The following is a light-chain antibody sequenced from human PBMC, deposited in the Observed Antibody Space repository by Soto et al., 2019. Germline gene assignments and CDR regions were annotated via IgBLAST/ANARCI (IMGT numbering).Light chain of an antibody. Sequence: QSVLTQPRSVSGSPGQSVTISCTGTSSDVGGYNYVSWYQQHPGKAPKVMIYDVSKRPSGVPDRFSGSKSGNTASLTISWIQAEDEADYYCCSYAGSYTWVFGGGTKLTVL. CDR1: SSDVGGYNY. CDR3: CSYAGSYTWV. CDR2: DVS. V-gene: IGLV2-11*01. J-gene: IGLJ3*02.